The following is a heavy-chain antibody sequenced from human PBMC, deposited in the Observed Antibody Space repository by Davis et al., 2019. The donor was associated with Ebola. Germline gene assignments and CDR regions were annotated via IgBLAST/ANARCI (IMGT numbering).Heavy chain of an antibody. CDR1: GFTFSSSV. V-gene: IGHV3-48*02. D-gene: IGHD4/OR15-4a*01. CDR3: AGEVLASFDY. Sequence: GESLKISCAASGFTFSSSVMSWVRQAPGKGLEWISYISSSSTTIYFADSVKGRFTISRDNAKNSLYLQMNSLRDEDTAVYYCAGEVLASFDYWGQGILVTVSS. CDR2: ISSSSTTI. J-gene: IGHJ4*02.